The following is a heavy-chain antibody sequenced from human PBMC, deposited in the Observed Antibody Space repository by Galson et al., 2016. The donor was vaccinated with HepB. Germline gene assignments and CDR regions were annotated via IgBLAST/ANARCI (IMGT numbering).Heavy chain of an antibody. V-gene: IGHV2-5*02. CDR1: GFSLSTTRMG. Sequence: PALVKPTQTLTLTCTFSGFSLSTTRMGVGWIRQSPGKALEWLALIYWDNDTRYSPSLRNRLTITKDASRNQVVLTMTNMDPVDTATYYCAHRRDGSGSCFAYWSQGTLVAVSS. CDR3: AHRRDGSGSCFAY. J-gene: IGHJ4*02. CDR2: IYWDNDT. D-gene: IGHD3-10*01.